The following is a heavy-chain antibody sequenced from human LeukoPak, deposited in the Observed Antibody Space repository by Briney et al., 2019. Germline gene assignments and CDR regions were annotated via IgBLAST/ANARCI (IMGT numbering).Heavy chain of an antibody. J-gene: IGHJ6*02. CDR1: GFTFSSYS. Sequence: GGSLRLSCAASGFTFSSYSMNWVRQAPGKGLEWVSYISSSSSTIYYADSVKGRFTISRDNSKNTLYLQMNSLRAEDTAVYYCARDNLPFRDYYYGMDVWGQGTTVTVSS. CDR3: ARDNLPFRDYYYGMDV. V-gene: IGHV3-48*01. CDR2: ISSSSSTI.